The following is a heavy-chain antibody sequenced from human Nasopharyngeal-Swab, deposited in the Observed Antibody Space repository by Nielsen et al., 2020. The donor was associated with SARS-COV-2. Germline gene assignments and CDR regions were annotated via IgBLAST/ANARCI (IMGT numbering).Heavy chain of an antibody. CDR3: ARALIVVVPAATYYYYMDV. CDR1: GYTFTSYA. V-gene: IGHV7-4-1*02. J-gene: IGHJ6*03. CDR2: INTNTGNP. Sequence: SVKVSCKASGYTFTSYAMNWVRQAPGQGLEWMGWINTNTGNPTSAPGFTGRFVFSLDTSVSTAYLQISSLKAEDTAVYYCARALIVVVPAATYYYYMDVWGKGTTVTVSS. D-gene: IGHD2-2*01.